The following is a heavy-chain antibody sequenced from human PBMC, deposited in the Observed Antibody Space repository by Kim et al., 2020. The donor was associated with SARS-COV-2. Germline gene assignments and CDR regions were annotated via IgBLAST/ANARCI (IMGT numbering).Heavy chain of an antibody. Sequence: FQGRVTMTRDTSTSAVYMELSSLRSEDTAVYYCAREGDYGDYVAKDAFDIWGQGTMVTVSS. V-gene: IGHV1-46*01. J-gene: IGHJ3*02. D-gene: IGHD4-17*01. CDR3: AREGDYGDYVAKDAFDI.